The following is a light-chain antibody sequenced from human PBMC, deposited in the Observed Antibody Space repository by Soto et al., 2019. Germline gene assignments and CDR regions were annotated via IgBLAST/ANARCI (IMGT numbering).Light chain of an antibody. CDR2: LGS. CDR3: IQALQTRT. Sequence: DIVMTQAPLSLPVTPGEPASISCRSSQSLLHSNGYNYLDWYLQKPGQSPQLLIYLGSNRASVVPDRFSRSGSGTDFTLKISIVEAVDVGGYYCIQALQTRTFGQGTKVEIK. V-gene: IGKV2-28*01. CDR1: QSLLHSNGYNY. J-gene: IGKJ1*01.